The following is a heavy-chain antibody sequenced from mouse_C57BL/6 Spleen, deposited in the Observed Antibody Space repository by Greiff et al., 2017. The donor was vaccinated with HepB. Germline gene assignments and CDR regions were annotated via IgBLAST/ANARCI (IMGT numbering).Heavy chain of an antibody. CDR3: ARVYGSSPYYFDY. Sequence: VQLKESGGGLVKPGGSLKLSCAASGFTFSSYAMSWVRQTPEKRLEWVATISDGGSYTYYPDNVKGRFTISRDNAKNNLYLQMSHLKSEDTAMYYCARVYGSSPYYFDYWGQGTTLTVSS. D-gene: IGHD1-1*01. CDR2: ISDGGSYT. J-gene: IGHJ2*01. CDR1: GFTFSSYA. V-gene: IGHV5-4*01.